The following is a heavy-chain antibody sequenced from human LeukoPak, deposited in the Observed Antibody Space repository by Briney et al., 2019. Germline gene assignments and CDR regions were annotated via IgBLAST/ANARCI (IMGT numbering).Heavy chain of an antibody. J-gene: IGHJ4*02. V-gene: IGHV3-30-3*01. CDR3: ARDGSVDTAMAYFDY. CDR2: ISYDGSNK. CDR1: GFTFSSYA. Sequence: PGGSLRLSCAASGFTFSSYAMHWVRQAPGKGLEWVAVISYDGSNKYYADSVKGRFTISRDNSKNTLYLQMNSLRAEDTAVYYCARDGSVDTAMAYFDYWGQGTLVTVSS. D-gene: IGHD5-18*01.